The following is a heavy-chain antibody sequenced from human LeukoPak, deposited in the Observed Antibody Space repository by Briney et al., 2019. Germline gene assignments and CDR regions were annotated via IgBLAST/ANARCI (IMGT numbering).Heavy chain of an antibody. J-gene: IGHJ4*02. CDR2: ISSSSSTI. D-gene: IGHD6-13*01. Sequence: SGGSLRLSCAASGFTFSSYSMNWVRQAPGKGLEWVSYISSSSSTIYYADSVKGRFTISRDNAKNSLYLQMNSLRAEDTAVYYCARGYSSSWYDYFDYWDQGTLVTVSS. V-gene: IGHV3-48*01. CDR3: ARGYSSSWYDYFDY. CDR1: GFTFSSYS.